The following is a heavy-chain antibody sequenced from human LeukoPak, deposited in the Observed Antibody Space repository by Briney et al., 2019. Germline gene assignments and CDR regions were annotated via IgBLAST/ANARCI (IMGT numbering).Heavy chain of an antibody. CDR1: GYTFSSYA. J-gene: IGHJ4*02. CDR2: INGNGGTT. D-gene: IGHD6-19*01. CDR3: TNLYSSGWYDGGPTPFDY. V-gene: IGHV3-23*01. Sequence: GGSLRLSCAASGYTFSSYALSWVRQAPGKGLKWVSTINGNGGTTYYADSVKGRFTVSRDNSKYTLYLQMNSLRAEDTAVYYCTNLYSSGWYDGGPTPFDYWGQGTLVTV.